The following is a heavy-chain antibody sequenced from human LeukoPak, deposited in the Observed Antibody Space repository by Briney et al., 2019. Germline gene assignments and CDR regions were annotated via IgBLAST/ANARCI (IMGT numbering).Heavy chain of an antibody. CDR1: GFTFSSYS. Sequence: PGGSLRLSCAASGFTFSSYSMNWVRQAPGKGLEWVSSISSSSSYIYYADSVKGRFTISRDNAKNPLYLQMNSLRAEDTAVYYCARGIPAELPFDYWGQGTLVTVSS. CDR3: ARGIPAELPFDY. V-gene: IGHV3-21*01. CDR2: ISSSSSYI. J-gene: IGHJ4*02. D-gene: IGHD1-26*01.